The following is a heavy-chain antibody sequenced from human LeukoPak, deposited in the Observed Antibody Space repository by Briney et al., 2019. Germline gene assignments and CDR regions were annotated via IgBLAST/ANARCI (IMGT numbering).Heavy chain of an antibody. D-gene: IGHD6-13*01. CDR2: MNPNSGNT. Sequence: GASVKVSCKASGYTFTSYDINWVRQATGQGLEWMGWMNPNSGNTGYAQKFQGRVTMTRNTSISTAYMELSSLRSEDTAVYYCARDLLRVAAAGAKGLGYWGQGTLVTVSS. CDR3: ARDLLRVAAAGAKGLGY. CDR1: GYTFTSYD. V-gene: IGHV1-8*01. J-gene: IGHJ4*02.